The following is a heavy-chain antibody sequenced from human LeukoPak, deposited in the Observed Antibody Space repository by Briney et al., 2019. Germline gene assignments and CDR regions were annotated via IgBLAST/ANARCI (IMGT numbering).Heavy chain of an antibody. CDR2: LYHSGRI. CDR3: ARLPWSDWYFDL. CDR1: GYSISSGYY. Sequence: SETLSLTCAVSGYSISSGYYWGWIRQPPGKGLEWIGSLYHSGRIYYNPSLKSRVTISVDTSKNQFSLKLSSVTAADPAVYYCARLPWSDWYFDLWGRGTLVTVSS. V-gene: IGHV4-38-2*01. D-gene: IGHD2-8*01. J-gene: IGHJ2*01.